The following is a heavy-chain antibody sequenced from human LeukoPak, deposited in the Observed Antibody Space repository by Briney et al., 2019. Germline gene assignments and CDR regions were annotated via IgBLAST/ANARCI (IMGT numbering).Heavy chain of an antibody. D-gene: IGHD1-26*01. CDR3: ATGKGAMEYEGVFDY. V-gene: IGHV1-24*01. CDR1: GCTLTELS. J-gene: IGHJ4*02. CDR2: FDPEDGET. Sequence: ASVKVSCKVSGCTLTELSMHWVRQAPGKGLEWMGGFDPEDGETIYAQKFQGRVTMTEDTSTDTAYMELSSLGSEDTAVYYCATGKGAMEYEGVFDYWGQGTLVTVSS.